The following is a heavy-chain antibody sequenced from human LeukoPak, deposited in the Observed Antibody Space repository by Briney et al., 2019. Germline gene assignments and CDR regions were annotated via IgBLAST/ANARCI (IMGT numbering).Heavy chain of an antibody. V-gene: IGHV3-21*01. CDR2: ISSSSSYI. Sequence: SGGSLRLSCAASGFTFSSYSMNWVRQAPGKGPEWVSSISSSSSYIYYADSVKGRFTISRDNAKNSLHLQMNSLRAEDTAVYYCARDRGGKESPFDYWGQGTLVTVSS. CDR3: ARDRGGKESPFDY. D-gene: IGHD4-23*01. J-gene: IGHJ4*02. CDR1: GFTFSSYS.